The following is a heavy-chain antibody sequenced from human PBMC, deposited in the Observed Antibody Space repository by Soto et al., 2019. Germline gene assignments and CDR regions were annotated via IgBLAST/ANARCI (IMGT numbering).Heavy chain of an antibody. CDR2: ISGSGGST. CDR1: GFTFSSYA. CDR3: AKAHTAMVQALDY. D-gene: IGHD5-18*01. J-gene: IGHJ4*02. Sequence: QTGGSLRLSCAASGFTFSSYAVSWVRQAPGKGLEWVSAISGSGGSTYYADSVKGRFTISRDNSKNTLYLQMNSLRAEDTAVYYCAKAHTAMVQALDYWGQGTLVTVSS. V-gene: IGHV3-23*01.